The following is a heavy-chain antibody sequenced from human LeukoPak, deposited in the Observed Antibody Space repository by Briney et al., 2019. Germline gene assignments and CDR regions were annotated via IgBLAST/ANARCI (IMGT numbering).Heavy chain of an antibody. Sequence: GRSLRLSCAASGFTFNNYDMHWVRQAPGKGLEWVAVIWYDGSNKYYADSVKGRFTISRDTSKNTLYVQMNSLRAEDTAVYYCARDFSPGYFDNWGQGTLVTVSS. D-gene: IGHD2-8*02. J-gene: IGHJ4*02. CDR2: IWYDGSNK. CDR1: GFTFNNYD. CDR3: ARDFSPGYFDN. V-gene: IGHV3-33*01.